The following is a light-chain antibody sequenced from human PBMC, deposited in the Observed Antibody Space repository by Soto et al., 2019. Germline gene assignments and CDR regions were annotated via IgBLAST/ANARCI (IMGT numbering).Light chain of an antibody. CDR3: CSYAGSSTDVV. CDR1: SSDVGSYNL. CDR2: EGS. V-gene: IGLV2-23*01. J-gene: IGLJ2*01. Sequence: QSALTQPASVSGSPGQSITISCTGTSSDVGSYNLVSWYQQHPGQAPKLMIYEGSKRPSGVSNRFSGSKSGNTSSLTISGLQAEYEADYYCCSYAGSSTDVVFGGGTKLTVL.